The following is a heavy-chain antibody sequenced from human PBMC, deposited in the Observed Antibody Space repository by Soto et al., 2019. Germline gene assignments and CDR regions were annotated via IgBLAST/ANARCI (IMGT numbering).Heavy chain of an antibody. V-gene: IGHV3-74*01. CDR1: GFTFTDYW. D-gene: IGHD2-15*01. CDR3: ARAMVGATRRTWRGLDF. CDR2: IHSEGSST. Sequence: EVKLVEAGGGLVQPGGSLRLSCEASGFTFTDYWIHWVRQVPGKGLVWVSRIHSEGSSTRYAESVKGRFTISRDNTKNTVSLQMNSPTIDDTGVYYCARAMVGATRRTWRGLDFWGQGTKVIVSS. J-gene: IGHJ6*02.